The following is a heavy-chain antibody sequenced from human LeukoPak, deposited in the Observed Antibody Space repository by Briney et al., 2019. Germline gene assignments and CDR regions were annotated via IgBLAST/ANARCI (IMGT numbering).Heavy chain of an antibody. V-gene: IGHV3-30-3*01. CDR1: GFTFSSYA. CDR3: ARGGQQLVRYFDY. CDR2: ISYDGSNK. Sequence: PGRSLRLSCAASGFTFSSYAVHWVRQAPGKGLEWVAVISYDGSNKYYADSVKGRFTISRDNSKNTLYLQMNSLRAEDTAVYYCARGGQQLVRYFDYWGQGTLVTVSS. J-gene: IGHJ4*02. D-gene: IGHD6-13*01.